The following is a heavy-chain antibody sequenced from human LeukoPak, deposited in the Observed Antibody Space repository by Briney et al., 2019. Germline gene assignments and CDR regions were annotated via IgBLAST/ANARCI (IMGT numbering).Heavy chain of an antibody. CDR2: INPNSGGT. CDR1: GYTFTAYY. Sequence: ASVKVSCKASGYTFTAYYMHWVRQAPGQGLEWMGWINPNSGGTNYAQKFQGRVTMTRDTSISTAYMELSSLRSDDTAVYYCARPYSGYDCYLDYWGQGTLVTVSS. CDR3: ARPYSGYDCYLDY. V-gene: IGHV1-2*02. D-gene: IGHD5-12*01. J-gene: IGHJ4*02.